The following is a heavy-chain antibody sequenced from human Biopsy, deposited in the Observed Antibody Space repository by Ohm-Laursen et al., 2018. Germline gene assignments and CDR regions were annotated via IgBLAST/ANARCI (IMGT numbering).Heavy chain of an antibody. Sequence: TLSLTCPVSGGSISSDYWSWIRQPPRKGLEWIGYISSRGSTNYNPSLRGRVTITVDTSKNQFPLKLTSVTAADTAVFFCARLYRLDDYWNDDPPDAFDVWGQGTMVTVSS. D-gene: IGHD3-3*01. V-gene: IGHV4-59*01. J-gene: IGHJ3*01. CDR3: ARLYRLDDYWNDDPPDAFDV. CDR1: GGSISSDY. CDR2: ISSRGST.